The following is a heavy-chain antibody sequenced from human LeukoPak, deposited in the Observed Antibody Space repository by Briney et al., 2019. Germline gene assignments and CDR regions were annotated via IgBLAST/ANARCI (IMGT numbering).Heavy chain of an antibody. V-gene: IGHV4-38-2*01. CDR3: ARHTTRDYTPDY. Sequence: PSETLSLTCAVSNYSISRGYHWGWIRQPPGKGLQWIGIIYPSGSTYYNPPLKSRVTISVDTSKNRFSLKLSSVTAADTAVYYCARHTTRDYTPDYWGQGTLVTVSS. D-gene: IGHD4-11*01. CDR1: NYSISRGYH. CDR2: IYPSGST. J-gene: IGHJ4*02.